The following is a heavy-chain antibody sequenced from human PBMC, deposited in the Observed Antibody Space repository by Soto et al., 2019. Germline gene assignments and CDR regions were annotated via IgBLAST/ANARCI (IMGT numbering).Heavy chain of an antibody. J-gene: IGHJ4*02. Sequence: EVQLVESGGGLVQPGGSLRLSCAASGFTFSSYEMNWVRQAPGKGLEWVSYISSSGSTIYYADSVKGRFTISRDNAKHSLYLQMNSLRAEDTAVYYCARGLSTVVTPPHDYWGQGTLVTVSS. CDR2: ISSSGSTI. CDR3: ARGLSTVVTPPHDY. D-gene: IGHD2-15*01. V-gene: IGHV3-48*03. CDR1: GFTFSSYE.